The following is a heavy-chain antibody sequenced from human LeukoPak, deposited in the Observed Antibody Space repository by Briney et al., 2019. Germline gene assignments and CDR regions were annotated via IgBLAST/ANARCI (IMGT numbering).Heavy chain of an antibody. CDR3: ARDLYGQQLVDFDY. D-gene: IGHD6-13*01. J-gene: IGHJ4*02. V-gene: IGHV4-39*07. Sequence: PSETLSLTCTVAGGSISSSLYYWGWIRQPPGKGLEWIGSLYYSGSTYYNPSLKSRATISVDTSKNQFSLKLSSVTAADTAVYYCARDLYGQQLVDFDYWGQGTLVTVSS. CDR1: GGSISSSLYY. CDR2: LYYSGST.